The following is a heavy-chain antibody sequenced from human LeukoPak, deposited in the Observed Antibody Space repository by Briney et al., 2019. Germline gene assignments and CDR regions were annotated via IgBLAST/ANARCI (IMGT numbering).Heavy chain of an antibody. Sequence: PSETLSLTCAVSGYSISSGYYWGWIRQPPGRGLEWIGSIYHSGSTYYNPSLKSRVTISVDTSKNQFSLKLSSVTAADTAVYYCAREGHGIVGSKYYYYMDVWGKGTTVTVSS. J-gene: IGHJ6*03. D-gene: IGHD3-22*01. CDR2: IYHSGST. CDR1: GYSISSGYY. CDR3: AREGHGIVGSKYYYYMDV. V-gene: IGHV4-38-2*02.